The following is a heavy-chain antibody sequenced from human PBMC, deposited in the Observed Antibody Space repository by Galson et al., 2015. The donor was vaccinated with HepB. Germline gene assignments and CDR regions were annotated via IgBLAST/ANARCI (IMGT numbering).Heavy chain of an antibody. CDR1: GGSISSYY. CDR3: ARDPGGIAEAGIYDY. V-gene: IGHV4-59*01. J-gene: IGHJ4*02. CDR2: IYSSVRT. D-gene: IGHD6-13*01. Sequence: SETLSLTCTVSGGSISSYYWSWIRQTPGKGLEWIGYIYSSVRTTYNPSLESRVTISVDTSKNQFSLRLSSVTAADTAVYYCARDPGGIAEAGIYDYWGQGTLVTVSS.